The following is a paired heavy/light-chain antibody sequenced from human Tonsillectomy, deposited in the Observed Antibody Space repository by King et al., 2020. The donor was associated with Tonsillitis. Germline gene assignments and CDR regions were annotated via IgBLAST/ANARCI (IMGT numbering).Light chain of an antibody. CDR3: QQYYTTPT. V-gene: IGKV4-1*01. CDR1: QTVLYSSNNKNY. Sequence: DIVMTQSPDSLAMSLGERATINCKSSQTVLYSSNNKNYLAWYQQKPGQPPKLLIYWASTRESGVPDRFSGSGSGTDFTLTISSLQAEDVAVYYCQQYYTTPTFGQGTRLEIK. CDR2: WAS. J-gene: IGKJ5*01.
Heavy chain of an antibody. V-gene: IGHV3-7*03. D-gene: IGHD1-7*01. J-gene: IGHJ4*02. CDR3: VRDPEIRQWGGTNRVYYFDH. CDR1: GLTFSRYW. CDR2: IKEDGSEK. Sequence: EVQLVESGGGLVQPGGSLRLSCAASGLTFSRYWMSWVRQAPGKGLEWVANIKEDGSEKYYVDSVKGRFTISRDNAKNSLYLQMNSLRAEDTAVYYCVRDPEIRQWGGTNRVYYFDHWGQGTLVAVSS.